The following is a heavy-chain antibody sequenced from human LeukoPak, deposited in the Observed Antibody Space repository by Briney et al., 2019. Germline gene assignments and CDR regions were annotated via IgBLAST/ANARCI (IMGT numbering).Heavy chain of an antibody. CDR2: INHSGST. CDR3: ARAKYDYGFTVNY. J-gene: IGHJ4*02. Sequence: SETLSLTCAVYGGSFSGYYWSWIRQPPGKGLEWIGEINHSGSTNYNPSLKSRVTISVDTSKNQFSLKLSSVTAADTAVYYCARAKYDYGFTVNYWGQGTLVTVSS. D-gene: IGHD4-17*01. V-gene: IGHV4-34*01. CDR1: GGSFSGYY.